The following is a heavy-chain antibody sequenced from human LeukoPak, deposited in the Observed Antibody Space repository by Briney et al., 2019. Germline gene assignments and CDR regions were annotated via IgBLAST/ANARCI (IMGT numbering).Heavy chain of an antibody. Sequence: ASVTVSSKPPGYTFTAYYMHWVRQAPAQGLEWLGWIYPNSGATQYAQKFQGRITMTRDTSINTAYMELSSLRSDDTAIYYCVRFTVELGKNYWGQGTLVSVCS. J-gene: IGHJ4*02. V-gene: IGHV1-2*02. CDR1: GYTFTAYY. D-gene: IGHD7-27*01. CDR3: VRFTVELGKNY. CDR2: IYPNSGAT.